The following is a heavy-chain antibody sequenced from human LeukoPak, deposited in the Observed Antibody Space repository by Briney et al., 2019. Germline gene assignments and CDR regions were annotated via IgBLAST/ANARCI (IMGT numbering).Heavy chain of an antibody. V-gene: IGHV1-69*13. CDR1: GYTFTSYG. J-gene: IGHJ6*02. D-gene: IGHD3-9*01. Sequence: GASVKVSCKASGYTFTSYGISWVRQAPGQGLEWMGGIIPIFGTANYAQKFQGRVTITADESTSTAYMELSSLRSEDTAVYYCARAGVANYDILTGYRVPPRYYYGMDVWGQGTTVTVSS. CDR2: IIPIFGTA. CDR3: ARAGVANYDILTGYRVPPRYYYGMDV.